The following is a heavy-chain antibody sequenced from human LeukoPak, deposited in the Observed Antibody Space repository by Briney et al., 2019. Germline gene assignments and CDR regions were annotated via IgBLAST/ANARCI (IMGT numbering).Heavy chain of an antibody. CDR2: INWNGGST. V-gene: IGHV3-20*04. CDR3: ARERGSSIAARPGY. J-gene: IGHJ4*02. Sequence: ETLSLTCTVSGYSISSGYYWGWIRQPPGKGLEWVSGINWNGGSTGYADSVKGRFTISRDNAKNSLYLQMNSLRAEDTALYYCARERGSSIAARPGYWGQGTLVTVSS. CDR1: GYSISSGYY. D-gene: IGHD6-6*01.